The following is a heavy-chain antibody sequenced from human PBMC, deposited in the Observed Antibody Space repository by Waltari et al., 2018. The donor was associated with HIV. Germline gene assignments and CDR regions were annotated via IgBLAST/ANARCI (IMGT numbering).Heavy chain of an antibody. J-gene: IGHJ6*02. CDR3: ATYSDFWSGYSERHSYEYGINV. Sequence: QLQLQESGPGLVKPSEPLSLTCTVSGGSVSSHTYSWGWIRQPPGKGLEWIGSVSYSGSTYYNPSLKSRVTISVDTSKNQFSLKLNSVTAADTAVYYCATYSDFWSGYSERHSYEYGINVWGQGTTVTVSS. CDR1: GGSVSSHTYS. V-gene: IGHV4-39*01. D-gene: IGHD3-3*01. CDR2: VSYSGST.